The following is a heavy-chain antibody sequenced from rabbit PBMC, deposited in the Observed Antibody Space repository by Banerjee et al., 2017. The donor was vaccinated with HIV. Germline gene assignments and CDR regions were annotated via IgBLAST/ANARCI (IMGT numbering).Heavy chain of an antibody. CDR1: GFSLSNNYV. CDR2: INTGSGSA. CDR3: ARSVFGYGYGLNL. D-gene: IGHD6-1*01. J-gene: IGHJ4*01. Sequence: QEQLVESGGGLVQPEGSLTLTCTASGFSLSNNYVMCWVRQAPGKGLEWIGCINTGSGSAWYASWAKGRFTISKTSSTTVTLQVTSLTAADTATYFCARSVFGYGYGLNLWGPGTLVTVS. V-gene: IGHV1S45*01.